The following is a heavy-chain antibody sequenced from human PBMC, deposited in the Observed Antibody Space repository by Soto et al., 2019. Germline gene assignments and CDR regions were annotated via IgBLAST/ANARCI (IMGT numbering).Heavy chain of an antibody. J-gene: IGHJ4*02. CDR3: VRDLYRSATMPCLDH. CDR2: ISDTGGDS. V-gene: IGHV3-23*01. Sequence: GGSLRLSCEASGFTFINYAVSWVRQAPGKGLEWVASISDTGGDSYYADSMDGRFTISRDNSKNTLYLQINSLRAEDTAVYYCVRDLYRSATMPCLDHWGQGTLVTVSS. CDR1: GFTFINYA. D-gene: IGHD1-1*01.